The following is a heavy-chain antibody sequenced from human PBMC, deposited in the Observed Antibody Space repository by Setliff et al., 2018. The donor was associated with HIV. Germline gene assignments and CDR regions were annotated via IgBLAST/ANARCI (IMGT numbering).Heavy chain of an antibody. V-gene: IGHV4-34*01. CDR2: INHSGST. J-gene: IGHJ4*02. Sequence: SETLSLTCAVYGGSFSGYYWSWIRQPPGKGLEWIGEINHSGSTNYNPSLKSRVTILVDTSKNQFSLKLSSVTAADTAVYYCARLPDINSWPFDYWARGTQVTVSS. CDR3: ARLPDINSWPFDY. D-gene: IGHD6-13*01. CDR1: GGSFSGYY.